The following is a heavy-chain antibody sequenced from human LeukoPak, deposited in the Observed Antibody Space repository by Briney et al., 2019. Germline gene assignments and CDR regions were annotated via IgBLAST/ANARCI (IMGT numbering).Heavy chain of an antibody. V-gene: IGHV4-38-2*02. CDR1: GYSISSGYY. CDR2: IYHSGST. D-gene: IGHD3-10*01. J-gene: IGHJ6*04. CDR3: ARVRGRYYYGSGSSSSDV. Sequence: SETLSLTCTVSGYSISSGYYWGWIRPPPGKGLEWIGSIYHSGSTYYNPSLKSRVTISVDTSKNQFSLKLSSVTAADTAVYYCARVRGRYYYGSGSSSSDVWGKGTTVAVSS.